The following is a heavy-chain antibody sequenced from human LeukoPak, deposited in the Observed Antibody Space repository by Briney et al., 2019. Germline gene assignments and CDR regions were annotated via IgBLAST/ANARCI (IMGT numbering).Heavy chain of an antibody. CDR2: INTDGTVT. J-gene: IGHJ5*02. D-gene: IGHD7-27*01. CDR3: TRDRLGWLDA. V-gene: IGHV3-74*01. CDR1: GFTLSSYW. Sequence: GGSLRLSCAASGFTLSSYWMHWVRQVPGKGLVWVSHINTDGTVTHYADSVKGRFTISRDNAKNTLYLQMNDLGAEDTAMYYCTRDRLGWLDAWGQGTQVTVSS.